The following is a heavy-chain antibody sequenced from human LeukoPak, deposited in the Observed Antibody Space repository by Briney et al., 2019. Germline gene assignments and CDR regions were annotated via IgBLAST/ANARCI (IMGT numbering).Heavy chain of an antibody. CDR3: SRARWYSSDY. CDR1: GFTFSSYG. CDR2: ISYDGSNK. D-gene: IGHD5-24*01. Sequence: QPGGSLRLSCAASGFTFSSYGMHWVRQAPGKGLEWVAVISYDGSNKYYADSVKGRFTISRDNSKNTLYLQMNSLRAEDTAVYYCSRARWYSSDYWGQGTLVTVSS. V-gene: IGHV3-30*03. J-gene: IGHJ4*02.